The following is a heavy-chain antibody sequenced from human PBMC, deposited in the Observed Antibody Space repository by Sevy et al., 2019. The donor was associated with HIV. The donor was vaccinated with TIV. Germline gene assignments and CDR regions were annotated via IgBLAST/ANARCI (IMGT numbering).Heavy chain of an antibody. CDR2: IKNKSDGGTT. D-gene: IGHD5-18*01. V-gene: IGHV3-15*07. CDR3: ATDWGGYNYGYSFDY. J-gene: IGHJ4*02. Sequence: GGSLRLSCAASGFTFSNAWMNWVRQAPGKGLEWVGRIKNKSDGGTTDYAAPVKGRFTSCRDDSKDAPYLQMNCLKTEDTAVYYWATDWGGYNYGYSFDYWGQGTLVTVSS. CDR1: GFTFSNAW.